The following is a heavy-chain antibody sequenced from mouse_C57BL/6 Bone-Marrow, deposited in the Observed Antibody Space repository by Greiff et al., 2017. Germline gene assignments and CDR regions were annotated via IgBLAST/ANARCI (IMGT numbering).Heavy chain of an antibody. J-gene: IGHJ2*01. CDR3: TPYLFDY. Sequence: EVQGVESGAELVRPGASVKLSCTASGFNIKDDYMHWVKQRPEQGLEWIGWIDPENGDTEYASKFQGKATITADTSSNTAYLQLSSLTSEDTAVYYCTPYLFDYWGQGTTLTVSS. CDR1: GFNIKDDY. D-gene: IGHD5-1*01. CDR2: IDPENGDT. V-gene: IGHV14-4*01.